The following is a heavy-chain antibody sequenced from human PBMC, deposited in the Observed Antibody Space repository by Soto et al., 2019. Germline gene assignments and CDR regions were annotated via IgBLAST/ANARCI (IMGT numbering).Heavy chain of an antibody. D-gene: IGHD3-22*01. CDR1: GFTFSSYA. Sequence: GGSLRLSCAASGFTFSSYAMSWVRQAPGKGLEWVSAISGSGGSTYYADSVKGRFTISRDNSKNTLYLQMNSLRAEDTAVYYCAKVRDYYDSSGYYLNYWGQGTQVTVSS. CDR2: ISGSGGST. J-gene: IGHJ4*02. V-gene: IGHV3-23*01. CDR3: AKVRDYYDSSGYYLNY.